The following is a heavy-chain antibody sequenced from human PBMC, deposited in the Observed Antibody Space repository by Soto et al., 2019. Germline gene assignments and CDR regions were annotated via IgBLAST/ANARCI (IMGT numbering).Heavy chain of an antibody. J-gene: IGHJ5*02. D-gene: IGHD2-15*01. CDR1: GGSISSGVYY. V-gene: IGHV4-31*03. CDR3: ARQKVVVAAFDP. CDR2: IYYSGST. Sequence: SETLSLTCTVSGGSISSGVYYWSWIRQHPGKGLEWIGYIYYSGSTYYNPSLKSRVTISVDTSKNQFSLKLSSVTAADTAVYYCARQKVVVAAFDPWGPGTLVTF.